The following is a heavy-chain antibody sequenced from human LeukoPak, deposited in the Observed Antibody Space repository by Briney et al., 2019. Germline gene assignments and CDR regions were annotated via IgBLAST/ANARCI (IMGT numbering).Heavy chain of an antibody. V-gene: IGHV1-46*01. D-gene: IGHD2-2*01. Sequence: GASVKVSCKASGYTFTCYYMHWVRQAPGQGLEWMGIINPSGGSTSYAQKFQGRVTMTRDMSTSTVYMELSSLRSEDTAVYYCAREGYCSSTSCYEDYNWFDPWGQGTLVTVSS. CDR3: AREGYCSSTSCYEDYNWFDP. CDR1: GYTFTCYY. J-gene: IGHJ5*02. CDR2: INPSGGST.